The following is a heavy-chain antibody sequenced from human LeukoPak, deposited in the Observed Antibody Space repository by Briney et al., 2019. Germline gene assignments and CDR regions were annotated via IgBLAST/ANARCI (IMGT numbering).Heavy chain of an antibody. Sequence: PGGSLRLSCAASGFTFSSYWMGWVRQAPGKRLEWVANMNIDGSEKYYADSVKGRFTISRDNARNSVYLQMNSLRAEDTAVYYCARDHQWLVPDYWGQGTLVTVSS. D-gene: IGHD6-19*01. CDR1: GFTFSSYW. CDR3: ARDHQWLVPDY. V-gene: IGHV3-7*01. CDR2: MNIDGSEK. J-gene: IGHJ4*02.